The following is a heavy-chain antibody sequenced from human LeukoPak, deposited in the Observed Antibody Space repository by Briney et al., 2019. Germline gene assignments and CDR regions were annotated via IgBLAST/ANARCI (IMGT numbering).Heavy chain of an antibody. CDR2: IYYSGST. D-gene: IGHD3-3*01. CDR3: ARHAHYDFWSGYLYGDFDY. CDR1: GGSISSYY. J-gene: IGHJ4*02. V-gene: IGHV4-59*08. Sequence: PSETLSLTCTVSGGSISSYYWSWIRQPPGKGLEWIGYIYYSGSTNYNPSLKSRVTISVDTSKNQFSLKLSSVTAADTAVYYCARHAHYDFWSGYLYGDFDYWGQGTLVTVSS.